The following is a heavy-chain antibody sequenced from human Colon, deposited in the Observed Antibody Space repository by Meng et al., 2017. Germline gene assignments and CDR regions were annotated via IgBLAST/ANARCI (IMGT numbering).Heavy chain of an antibody. V-gene: IGHV4-31*03. CDR1: GGSISSGGYY. Sequence: QVQLQESGPGLVKPSQTLSLTGTFSGGSISSGGYYWSWIRQHPGKGLEWIGYIYYSGNTYYNPSLKSRVTISVDTSKNQFSLKLSSVTAADTAVYYCARYCASTNCYTGFDFWGQGTLVTVSS. J-gene: IGHJ4*02. CDR3: ARYCASTNCYTGFDF. D-gene: IGHD2-2*02. CDR2: IYYSGNT.